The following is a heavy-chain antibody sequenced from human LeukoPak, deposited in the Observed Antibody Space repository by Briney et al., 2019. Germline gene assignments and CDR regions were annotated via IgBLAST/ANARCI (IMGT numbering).Heavy chain of an antibody. J-gene: IGHJ4*02. Sequence: SQTLSLTCTVSGGSISSGGYYWRWIRQHPGKGLEWIGYIYYSGSTYYNPSLKSRITISVDTSKNQFSLKLSSVAAADTAVYYCARAPRGVRGASYDYWGQGTLVTVSS. D-gene: IGHD3-10*01. CDR1: GGSISSGGYY. CDR2: IYYSGST. V-gene: IGHV4-31*03. CDR3: ARAPRGVRGASYDY.